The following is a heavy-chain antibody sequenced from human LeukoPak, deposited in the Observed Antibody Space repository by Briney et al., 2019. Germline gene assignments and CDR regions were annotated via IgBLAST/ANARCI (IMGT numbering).Heavy chain of an antibody. V-gene: IGHV3-23*01. Sequence: GGSLRLSCAASGFTFSSYAMSWVRQAPGKGLEWVSAISGSGGSTYYADSVKGRFTISRDDSKNTLYLQMNSLRAEDTAVYYCAKDLIYRYYDSSGYGYYFDYWGQGTLVTVSS. CDR2: ISGSGGST. CDR3: AKDLIYRYYDSSGYGYYFDY. J-gene: IGHJ4*02. CDR1: GFTFSSYA. D-gene: IGHD3-22*01.